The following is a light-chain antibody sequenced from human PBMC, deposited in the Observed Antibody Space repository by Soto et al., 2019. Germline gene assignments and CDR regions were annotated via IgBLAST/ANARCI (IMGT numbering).Light chain of an antibody. CDR3: QQYGSSAT. CDR1: QSVSNDF. CDR2: GAS. J-gene: IGKJ1*01. Sequence: EIVLTQSPDTLSLSPGERATLSCRASQSVSNDFLAWYQQKPGQAPRLLIYGASSRATGIPDRFSGSGSGTDFTLTISRLEPEYFAVYYCQQYGSSATFGQGTKVEIK. V-gene: IGKV3-20*01.